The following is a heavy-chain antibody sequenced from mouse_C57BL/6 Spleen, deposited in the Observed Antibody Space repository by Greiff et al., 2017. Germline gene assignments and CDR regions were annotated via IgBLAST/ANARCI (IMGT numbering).Heavy chain of an antibody. D-gene: IGHD2-3*01. V-gene: IGHV1-50*01. CDR3: AREDGPGRAMDY. J-gene: IGHJ4*01. CDR1: GYTFTSYW. CDR2: IDPSDSYT. Sequence: VQLQQPGAELVKPGASVKLSCKASGYTFTSYWMQWVKQRPGQGLEWIGEIDPSDSYTNYNQKFKGKATLTVDTSSSTAYMQLSSLTSEDSAVYYCAREDGPGRAMDYWGQGTSVTVSS.